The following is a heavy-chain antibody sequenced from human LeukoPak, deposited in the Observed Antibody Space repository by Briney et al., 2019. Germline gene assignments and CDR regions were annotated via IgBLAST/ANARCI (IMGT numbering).Heavy chain of an antibody. Sequence: SETLSLTCTVSGGSISSYYWSWIRQPPGKGLEWIGYIYYSGSTNYNPSLKSRVTISVDTSKNQFSLKLSSVTAADTAVYYCARSGVSYNWNDVRSWFDPWGQGTLVTVSS. CDR3: ARSGVSYNWNDVRSWFDP. CDR1: GGSISSYY. CDR2: IYYSGST. D-gene: IGHD1-1*01. V-gene: IGHV4-59*01. J-gene: IGHJ5*02.